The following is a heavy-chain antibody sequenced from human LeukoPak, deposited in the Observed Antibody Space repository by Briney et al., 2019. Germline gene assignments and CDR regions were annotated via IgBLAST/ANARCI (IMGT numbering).Heavy chain of an antibody. CDR2: IWYDGSNK. CDR1: GFTFSSYS. J-gene: IGHJ4*02. Sequence: GGSLRLSCAASGFTFSSYSMNWVRQAPGKGLEWVAVIWYDGSNKYYADSVKGRFTISRDNSKNTLYLQMNSLRAEDTAVYYCMEMASIQDYWGQGTLVTVSS. D-gene: IGHD5-24*01. CDR3: MEMASIQDY. V-gene: IGHV3-33*08.